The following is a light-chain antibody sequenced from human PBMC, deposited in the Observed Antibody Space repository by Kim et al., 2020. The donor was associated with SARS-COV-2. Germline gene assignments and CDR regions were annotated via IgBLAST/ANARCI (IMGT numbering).Light chain of an antibody. CDR3: QQRAKWPRT. Sequence: LFPGEEATPSGGASKSITNELAWYKQKPGQPPRLFIYEISNRATGIPARFSGSGSGTDFTLTVSSLEPEDTAIYYCQQRAKWPRTFGEGTKVDIK. CDR2: EIS. V-gene: IGKV3-11*01. CDR1: KSITNE. J-gene: IGKJ1*01.